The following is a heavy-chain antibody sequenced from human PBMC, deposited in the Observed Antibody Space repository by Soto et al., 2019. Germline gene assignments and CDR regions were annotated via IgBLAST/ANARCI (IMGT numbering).Heavy chain of an antibody. CDR2: IDPSDSYT. J-gene: IGHJ6*02. CDR3: ARERAAGLANYYYGRDV. Sequence: PGESLKISCKGSGYSFTSYWISWVRQMPGKGLEWMGRIDPSDSYTNYSPSFQGHVTISADKSISTAYLQWGSLKASDTSMYYRARERAAGLANYYYGRDVWGQGTRVTVS. V-gene: IGHV5-10-1*01. CDR1: GYSFTSYW. D-gene: IGHD6-13*01.